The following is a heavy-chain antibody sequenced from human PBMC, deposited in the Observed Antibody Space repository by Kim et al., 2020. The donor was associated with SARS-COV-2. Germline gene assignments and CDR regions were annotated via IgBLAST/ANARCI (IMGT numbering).Heavy chain of an antibody. V-gene: IGHV3-23*01. CDR3: AKVLYDFWSESTLDY. Sequence: SVKGRFTISRDNSKNTLYLQMNSLRAEDTAVYYCAKVLYDFWSESTLDYWGQGTLVTVSS. D-gene: IGHD3-3*01. J-gene: IGHJ4*02.